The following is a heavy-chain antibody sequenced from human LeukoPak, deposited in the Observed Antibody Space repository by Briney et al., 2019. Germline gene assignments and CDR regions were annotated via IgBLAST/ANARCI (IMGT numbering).Heavy chain of an antibody. Sequence: GGSLRLSCAASGFTFNNYAMTWVRQAPGKGLEWVSGISNSGGRTDYADSVKGRFTISRDNSKNTLYLQLNSLRADDTAVYYCVKGPETGGWDPFDYWGQGTLVTVSS. CDR2: ISNSGGRT. V-gene: IGHV3-23*01. J-gene: IGHJ4*02. CDR3: VKGPETGGWDPFDY. CDR1: GFTFNNYA. D-gene: IGHD3-10*01.